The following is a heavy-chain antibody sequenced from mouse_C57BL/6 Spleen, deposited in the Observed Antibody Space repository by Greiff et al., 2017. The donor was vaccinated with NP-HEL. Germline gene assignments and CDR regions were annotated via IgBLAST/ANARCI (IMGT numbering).Heavy chain of an antibody. V-gene: IGHV5-16*01. CDR2: INYDGSST. CDR1: GFTFSDYY. Sequence: DVKLVESEGGLVQPGSSMKLSCTASGFTFSDYYMAWVRQVPEKGLEWVANINYDGSSTYYLDSLKSRFIISRDNAKNILYLQMSSLKSEDTATYYCARGDYYGSSYPYYFDYWGQGTTLTVSS. D-gene: IGHD1-1*01. CDR3: ARGDYYGSSYPYYFDY. J-gene: IGHJ2*01.